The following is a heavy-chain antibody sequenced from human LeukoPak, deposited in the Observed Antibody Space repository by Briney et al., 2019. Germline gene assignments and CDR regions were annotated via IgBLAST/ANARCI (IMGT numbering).Heavy chain of an antibody. CDR3: ARGQYYDFWSGYPGYFDY. J-gene: IGHJ4*02. Sequence: GGSLRLSCAASGFTFSRYEMNWVRKAPGKGLEWVSYISSSGSTIYYADSVEGRFTIYRHNAKNSLYLQMNGLRAEDTAVYYCARGQYYDFWSGYPGYFDYWGQGTLVTVSS. CDR2: ISSSGSTI. CDR1: GFTFSRYE. D-gene: IGHD3-3*01. V-gene: IGHV3-48*03.